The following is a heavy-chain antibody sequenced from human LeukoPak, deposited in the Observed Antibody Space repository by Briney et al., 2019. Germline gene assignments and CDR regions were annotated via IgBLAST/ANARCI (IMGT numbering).Heavy chain of an antibody. CDR2: ISAYNGNT. CDR3: ARGGSRSSWTTSFDY. V-gene: IGHV1-18*01. CDR1: GYTFTSYG. D-gene: IGHD6-13*01. J-gene: IGHJ4*02. Sequence: ASVKVSCKASGYTFTSYGISWVRQAPGQGLEWIGWISAYNGNTNYAQTLQGRVTMTTATSTSTAYMELRSLRSDDTAVYYCARGGSRSSWTTSFDYWGQGTLVTVSS.